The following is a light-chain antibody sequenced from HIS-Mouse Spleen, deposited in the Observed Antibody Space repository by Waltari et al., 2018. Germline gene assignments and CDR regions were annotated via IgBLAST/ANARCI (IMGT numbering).Light chain of an antibody. V-gene: IGKV4-1*01. CDR3: QQYYSTPFT. CDR2: WAS. CDR1: QSVLYSSNNKNY. J-gene: IGKJ3*01. Sequence: DIVMTQSPDSLAVSLGERATINCKYSQSVLYSSNNKNYLAWYQQQTGQPPKLLIYWASTRESGVPDRFSGSGSGTDFTLTISSLQAEDVAVYYCQQYYSTPFTFGPGTKVDIK.